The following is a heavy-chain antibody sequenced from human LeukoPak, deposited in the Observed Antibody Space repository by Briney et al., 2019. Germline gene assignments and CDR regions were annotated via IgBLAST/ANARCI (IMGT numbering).Heavy chain of an antibody. D-gene: IGHD2/OR15-2a*01. CDR2: ISGSGDIT. CDR3: AKRESYNRGPFDQ. CDR1: GFTFSSYD. V-gene: IGHV3-23*01. Sequence: GGSLRLSCAASGFTFSSYDMNWVRQAPGKGLEWVSLISGSGDITYYADSVKGRFTISRDNSKNTLFLEMNNLRAEDTALYYCAKRESYNRGPFDQWGQGTQVTVSS. J-gene: IGHJ4*02.